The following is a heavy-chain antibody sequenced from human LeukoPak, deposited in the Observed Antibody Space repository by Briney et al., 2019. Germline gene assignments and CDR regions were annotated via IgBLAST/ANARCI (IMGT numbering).Heavy chain of an antibody. J-gene: IGHJ6*03. CDR3: ARGVKRGYSGYDYGYYYYMDV. CDR2: INHSGST. V-gene: IGHV4-34*01. D-gene: IGHD5-12*01. Sequence: SETLSLTCAVYGGSFSGYYWSGIGQPPGKGLEGIEEINHSGSTNYNPSIKSRVTISVDTSKNQFFMKLSYVPAADTGVYYCARGVKRGYSGYDYGYYYYMDVWGKGTTVTVSS. CDR1: GGSFSGYY.